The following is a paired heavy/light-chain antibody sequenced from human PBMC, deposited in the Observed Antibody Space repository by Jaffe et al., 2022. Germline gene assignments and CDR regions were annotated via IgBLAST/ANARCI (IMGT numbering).Heavy chain of an antibody. J-gene: IGHJ5*02. CDR2: IYWNEDS. V-gene: IGHV2-5*01. Sequence: QITLEESGPTLVKPSQTLTLTCTFSGFSLNTTGVGVGWIRQPPGKALEWLALIYWNEDSRYSPLLKTRLSITKDISKSQVVLTLTNVEPLDTATYYCAHRILRRQGNVWFDPWGQGTLVTVSS. CDR3: AHRILRRQGNVWFDP. CDR1: GFSLNTTGVG. D-gene: IGHD3-16*01.
Light chain of an antibody. J-gene: IGLJ1*01. CDR1: SSNIGTNN. Sequence: QSVVTQSPSASGAPGQRVTISCSGSSSNIGTNNVNWYQHLPGTAPKLVIYNGNRRPSGVPDRFSGSRSGTSASLTISGLQSEDEADYFCAVWDDSLNGYYVFGSGTKVTVL. V-gene: IGLV1-44*01. CDR3: AVWDDSLNGYYV. CDR2: NGN.